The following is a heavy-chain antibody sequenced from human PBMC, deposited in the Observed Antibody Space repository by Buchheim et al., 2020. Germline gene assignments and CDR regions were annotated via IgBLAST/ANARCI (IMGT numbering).Heavy chain of an antibody. CDR2: INHSGST. V-gene: IGHV4-34*01. CDR1: GGSFSDYY. D-gene: IGHD5-18*01. CDR3: ARGRRYSYGYFDY. J-gene: IGHJ4*02. Sequence: QVQLQQWGAGLLKPSETLSLTCAVYGGSFSDYYWSWIRQPPGKGLEWIGEINHSGSTNYNPSLKSRVTISVDTSKNQFSLKLSSVTAVDTAVYYCARGRRYSYGYFDYWGQGTL.